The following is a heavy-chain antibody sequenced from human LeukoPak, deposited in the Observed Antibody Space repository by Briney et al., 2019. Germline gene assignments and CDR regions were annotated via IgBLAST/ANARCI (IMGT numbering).Heavy chain of an antibody. J-gene: IGHJ6*02. D-gene: IGHD2-21*02. CDR3: ARDQGDDGPGVTAIRSYYYGMDV. V-gene: IGHV1-69*13. Sequence: GASVKVSCKASGGTFSSYAISWVRQAPGQGLEWMGGIIPIFGTANYAQKFQGRVTITADESTSTAYMELSSLRSEDTAVYYCARDQGDDGPGVTAIRSYYYGMDVWGQGTTVTVSS. CDR2: IIPIFGTA. CDR1: GGTFSSYA.